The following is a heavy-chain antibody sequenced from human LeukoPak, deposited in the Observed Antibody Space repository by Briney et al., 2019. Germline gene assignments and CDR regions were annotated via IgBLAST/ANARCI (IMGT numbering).Heavy chain of an antibody. Sequence: PGGSLRLSCAASGFTFSSYAMSWVRQAPGKGLEWVSAISGSGGSTYYADSVKGRFTISRDNSKNTLYLQMNSLRAEGTAVYYCAKDCIRGYSSGWFFDYWGQGTLVTVSS. CDR2: ISGSGGST. CDR1: GFTFSSYA. D-gene: IGHD6-19*01. CDR3: AKDCIRGYSSGWFFDY. J-gene: IGHJ4*02. V-gene: IGHV3-23*01.